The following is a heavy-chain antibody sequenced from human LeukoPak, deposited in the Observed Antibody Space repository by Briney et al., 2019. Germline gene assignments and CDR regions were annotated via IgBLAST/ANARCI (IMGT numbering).Heavy chain of an antibody. CDR3: ARERSGVGARGFFDY. V-gene: IGHV1-69*04. J-gene: IGHJ4*02. Sequence: ASVKVSCKASGGTFSSYAISWVRQAPGQGLEWMGRIIPILGIANYAQKFQGRVTITADKSTSTAYMELSSLRSEDTAVYYCARERSGVGARGFFDYWGQGTLVTVSS. CDR1: GGTFSSYA. D-gene: IGHD3-10*01. CDR2: IIPILGIA.